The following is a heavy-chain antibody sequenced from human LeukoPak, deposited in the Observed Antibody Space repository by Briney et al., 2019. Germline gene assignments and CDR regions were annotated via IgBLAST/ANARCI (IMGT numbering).Heavy chain of an antibody. CDR2: ISAYNDNT. V-gene: IGHV1-18*01. CDR1: GYTFTSYG. J-gene: IGHJ3*02. CDR3: AREIVVPAAKYAFDI. Sequence: GASVKVSCKASGYTFTSYGISWVRQAPGQGLEWMGWISAYNDNTNYAQKLQGRVTMTTDTSTSTAYMELRSLRSDDTAAYHCAREIVVPAAKYAFDIWGQGTMVTVSS. D-gene: IGHD2-2*01.